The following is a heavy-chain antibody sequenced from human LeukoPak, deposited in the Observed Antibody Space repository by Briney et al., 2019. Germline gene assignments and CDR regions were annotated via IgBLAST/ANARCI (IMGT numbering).Heavy chain of an antibody. V-gene: IGHV3-21*01. CDR1: GFTFSSYS. J-gene: IGHJ5*02. CDR2: ISSSSSYI. CDR3: ARSPGLWFGELTLPWGWFDP. Sequence: PGGSLRLSCAASGFTFSSYSMNWVRQAPGKGLEWVSSISSSSSYIYYADSVKGRFTISRDNAKNSLYLQMNSLRAEDTAVYYCARSPGLWFGELTLPWGWFDPWGQGTLVTVSS. D-gene: IGHD3-10*01.